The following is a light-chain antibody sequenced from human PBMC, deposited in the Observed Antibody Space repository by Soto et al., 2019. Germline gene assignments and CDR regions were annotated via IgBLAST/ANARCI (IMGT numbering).Light chain of an antibody. V-gene: IGKV1-33*01. CDR2: DAS. J-gene: IGKJ5*01. Sequence: IQMTQSPSSLSASVGDRVTITCQASQDISKNLNWDQQKPGKAPKLLIYDASSLQTGVPSRFSGRGSATHFTFTISSLQPEDVATYYCQQYDNLLPITFGQGTRLEIK. CDR3: QQYDNLLPIT. CDR1: QDISKN.